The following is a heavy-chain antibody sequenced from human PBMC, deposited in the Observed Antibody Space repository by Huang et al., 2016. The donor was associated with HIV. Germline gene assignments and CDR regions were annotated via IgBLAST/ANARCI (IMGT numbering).Heavy chain of an antibody. Sequence: QVRLQESGPGLVKPSETLSLSCTVSGDSVSSHYWGWIRHPPGKGLEWIGTVYDSGTTKYNPGLKSRITISVDTSKNGFSLNMTSVSAADTAMYFCVRDQGRLAVGGIDNWFDPWGQGALVTVSS. V-gene: IGHV4-59*02. CDR3: VRDQGRLAVGGIDNWFDP. J-gene: IGHJ5*02. CDR1: GDSVSSHY. D-gene: IGHD6-19*01. CDR2: VYDSGTT.